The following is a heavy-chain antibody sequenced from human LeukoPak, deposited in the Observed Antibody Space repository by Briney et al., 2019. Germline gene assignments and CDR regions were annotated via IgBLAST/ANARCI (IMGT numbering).Heavy chain of an antibody. D-gene: IGHD5-12*01. CDR1: GYTFTNFA. J-gene: IGHJ4*02. Sequence: ASVKVSCKASGYTFTNFALHWVRQAPGQSLEWMGWISPGSGSTKYSQKLQDRVTITRDTSASTAYMEVSSLRFEDTAVYYCAKTTNGYELDYWGQGTLVTVSS. CDR2: ISPGSGST. CDR3: AKTTNGYELDY. V-gene: IGHV1-3*01.